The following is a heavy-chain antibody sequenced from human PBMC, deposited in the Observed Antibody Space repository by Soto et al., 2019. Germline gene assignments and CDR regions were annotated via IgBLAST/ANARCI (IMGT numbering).Heavy chain of an antibody. CDR1: GGSISSSSYF. V-gene: IGHV4-39*01. CDR2: IYYSGST. J-gene: IGHJ4*02. D-gene: IGHD2-15*01. CDR3: ARHTPAISISDH. Sequence: SETLSLTCTVSGGSISSSSYFWGWIRQPPGKGLEWIGSIYYSGSTYYNPSLESRVTISVDTSKDQFSLKLSSVTAADTAVYYCARHTPAISISDHWGQGTLVTVSS.